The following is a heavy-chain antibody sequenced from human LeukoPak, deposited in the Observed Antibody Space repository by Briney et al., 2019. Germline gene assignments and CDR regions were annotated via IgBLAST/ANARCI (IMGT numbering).Heavy chain of an antibody. CDR2: ISYDGSNK. CDR3: ARVALRGIAAAPADY. D-gene: IGHD6-13*01. Sequence: PGRSVRLSCAASGFTFSSYAMHWVRQAPGKGLEWVAVISYDGSNKYYADSVKGRFTISRDNSKNTLYLQMNSLGAEDTAVYYCARVALRGIAAAPADYRGQGTLVTVSS. J-gene: IGHJ4*02. V-gene: IGHV3-30-3*01. CDR1: GFTFSSYA.